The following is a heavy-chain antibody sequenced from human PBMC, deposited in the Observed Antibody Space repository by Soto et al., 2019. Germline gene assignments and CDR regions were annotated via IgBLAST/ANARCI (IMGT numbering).Heavy chain of an antibody. CDR2: IYYSGTT. V-gene: IGHV4-59*08. CDR1: GGSISSYY. Sequence: SETLSLTCTVSGGSISSYYWSWIRQPPGKGLEWIGYIYYSGTTNYNPSLKSRVTISVDTSKNQFSLKLSSVTAADTAVYYCARGEYYGSGNYFDYWGQGTLVTVSS. J-gene: IGHJ4*02. D-gene: IGHD3-10*01. CDR3: ARGEYYGSGNYFDY.